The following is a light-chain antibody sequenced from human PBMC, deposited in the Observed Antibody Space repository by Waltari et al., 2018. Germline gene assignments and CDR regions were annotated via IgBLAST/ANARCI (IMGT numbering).Light chain of an antibody. J-gene: IGLJ2*01. CDR2: EDT. CDR1: ALPKKN. Sequence: SYELTQPPSVSVSPGQAARITCSGDALPKKNAYWYQKSGQAPLLVIYEDTKRPSGIPERFSGSSPGTMATLTISGAQVEDEADYYYYSADSSGNHKGIFGGGTKVTVL. CDR3: YSADSSGNHKGI. V-gene: IGLV3-10*01.